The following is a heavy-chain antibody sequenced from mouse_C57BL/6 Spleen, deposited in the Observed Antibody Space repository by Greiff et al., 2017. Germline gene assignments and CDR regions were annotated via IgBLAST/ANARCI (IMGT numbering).Heavy chain of an antibody. CDR2: IYPGSGNT. D-gene: IGHD2-4*01. J-gene: IGHJ3*01. V-gene: IGHV1-76*01. CDR3: ARGYDYDVRFAY. Sequence: QVQLQQSGAELVRPGASVKLSCKASGYTFTDYYINWVKQRPGQGLEWIARIYPGSGNTYYNEKFKGKATLTAEKSSSTAYMQLSSLTSEDSAVYFCARGYDYDVRFAYWGQGTLVTVS. CDR1: GYTFTDYY.